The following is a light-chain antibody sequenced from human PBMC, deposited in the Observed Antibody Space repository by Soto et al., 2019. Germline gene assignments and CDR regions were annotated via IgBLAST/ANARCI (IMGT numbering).Light chain of an antibody. Sequence: DIQMTQSPSSLSASIGDTVTITCRASQRISSWLAWHQQKPGRAPKVLIYRTSNLQSGVPSRFSGSGSGTEFTLTISSLQPDDFATYYCQQYNNYPWTFGQGTTVEIK. CDR2: RTS. CDR1: QRISSW. V-gene: IGKV1-5*03. CDR3: QQYNNYPWT. J-gene: IGKJ1*01.